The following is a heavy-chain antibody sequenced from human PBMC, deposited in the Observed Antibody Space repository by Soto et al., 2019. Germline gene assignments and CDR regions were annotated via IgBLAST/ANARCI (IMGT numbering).Heavy chain of an antibody. D-gene: IGHD2-8*02. V-gene: IGHV3-30*04. CDR1: GFIYSSCA. Sequence: QVQLVESGGGVVQPGRSLRLSCSASGFIYSSCAMHWVRQVPGKGLEGLAVVSHDGTLYPYADSVKGRFTISRDNSRKMLYLQMNSLRPDATAVYYCVKDRSDTWSFDYWGQGTLVTVSS. J-gene: IGHJ4*02. CDR3: VKDRSDTWSFDY. CDR2: VSHDGTLY.